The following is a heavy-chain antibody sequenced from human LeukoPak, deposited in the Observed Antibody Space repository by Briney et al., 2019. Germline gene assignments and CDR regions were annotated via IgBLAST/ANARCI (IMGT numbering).Heavy chain of an antibody. V-gene: IGHV1-58*01. D-gene: IGHD3-3*01. CDR1: GFTFTSSA. CDR2: IVVGSGNT. CDR3: AAQESGYSFLSFDY. J-gene: IGHJ4*02. Sequence: ASVKVSCKASGFTFTSSAVQWVRQARGQRLEWIGWIVVGSGNTNYAQKFQERVTITRDMSTSTAYMELSGLRSEDTAVYYCAAQESGYSFLSFDYWGQGTLVTVSS.